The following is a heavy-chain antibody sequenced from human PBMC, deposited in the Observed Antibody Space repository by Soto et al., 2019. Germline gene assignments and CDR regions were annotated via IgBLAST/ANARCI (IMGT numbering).Heavy chain of an antibody. CDR1: GFTFSSYA. CDR2: ISYDGSNK. J-gene: IGHJ3*02. D-gene: IGHD1-20*01. Sequence: GGSLRLSCAASGFTFSSYAMHWVRQAPGKGLEWVAVISYDGSNKYYADSVKGRFTISRDNSKNTLYLQMNSLRAEDTAVYYCQRDFNSLRSFDICGPXTMVTGSS. CDR3: QRDFNSLRSFDI. V-gene: IGHV3-30-3*01.